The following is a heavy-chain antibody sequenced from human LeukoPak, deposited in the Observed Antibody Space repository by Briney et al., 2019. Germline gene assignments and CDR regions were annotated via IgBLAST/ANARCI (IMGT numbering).Heavy chain of an antibody. CDR3: ARVQEHSYGFGLWY. V-gene: IGHV1-69*13. CDR1: GGTFSSYA. Sequence: GASVKVSCKASGGTFSSYAISWVRQAPGQGLEWMGGIIPIFGTANYAQKFQGRVTITADESTSTAYMELSSLRSEDTAVYYCARVQEHSYGFGLWYWGQGTLVTVSS. D-gene: IGHD5-18*01. CDR2: IIPIFGTA. J-gene: IGHJ4*02.